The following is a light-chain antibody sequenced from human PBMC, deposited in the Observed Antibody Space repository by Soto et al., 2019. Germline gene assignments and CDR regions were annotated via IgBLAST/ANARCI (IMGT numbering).Light chain of an antibody. CDR2: DAS. Sequence: DIQMTQSPSTLSASVGDRVIITCRASQSISTWLAWYQQKPGQVPNLLIYDASNLESGVPSRFSGSGSGTEFTLTISSLQPDDFATYYCQQYQSSWTFGQGTKVEIQ. CDR1: QSISTW. J-gene: IGKJ1*01. V-gene: IGKV1-5*01. CDR3: QQYQSSWT.